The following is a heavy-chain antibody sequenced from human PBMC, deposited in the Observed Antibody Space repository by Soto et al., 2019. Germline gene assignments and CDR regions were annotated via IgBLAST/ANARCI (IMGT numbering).Heavy chain of an antibody. D-gene: IGHD3-3*01. CDR3: ARSYSSPDLEWLLLLNYFDY. J-gene: IGHJ4*02. CDR1: GFTFSDYY. CDR2: ISSSGSTI. V-gene: IGHV3-11*01. Sequence: GGSLRLSCAASGFTFSDYYMSWIRQAPGKGLEWVSYISSSGSTIYYADSVKGRFTISRDNAKNSLYLQMNSLRAEDTAVYYCARSYSSPDLEWLLLLNYFDYWGQGTLVTVSS.